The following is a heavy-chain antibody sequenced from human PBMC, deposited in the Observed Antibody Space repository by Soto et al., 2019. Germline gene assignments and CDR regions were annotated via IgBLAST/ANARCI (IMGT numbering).Heavy chain of an antibody. CDR1: GFTFTSYG. J-gene: IGHJ3*01. Sequence: PSVKVSCKASGFTFTSYGFTWVRQAPGQGLEWMGWISANNGNTNYGQNFQGRVTLTTDTSTTTAYMEVESLRSDDTAVYYCARKGRGLAVDVWGQGTMVTVSS. CDR2: ISANNGNT. D-gene: IGHD5-12*01. V-gene: IGHV1-18*01. CDR3: ARKGRGLAVDV.